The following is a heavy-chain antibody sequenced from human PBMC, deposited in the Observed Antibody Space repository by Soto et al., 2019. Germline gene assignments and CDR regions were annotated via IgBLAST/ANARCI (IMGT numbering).Heavy chain of an antibody. CDR1: GFTFGSYS. D-gene: IGHD1-26*01. J-gene: IGHJ4*02. Sequence: GGSLRLSCAASGFTFGSYSMNWVRQAPGKGLEWVSSISSSSYIYYADSVKGRFTISRDNAKNSLYLQMNSLRAEDTAVYYCAREGGSYYGYWGQGTLVTVSS. CDR3: AREGGSYYGY. V-gene: IGHV3-21*01. CDR2: ISSSSYI.